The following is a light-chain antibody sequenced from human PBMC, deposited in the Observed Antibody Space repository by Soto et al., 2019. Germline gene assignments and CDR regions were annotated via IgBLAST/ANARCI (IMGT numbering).Light chain of an antibody. J-gene: IGLJ2*01. CDR3: ISYTSSGTQV. V-gene: IGLV2-14*03. CDR2: YVS. CDR1: SSDVGGFNY. Sequence: QSALTQPASVSGSPGQSITISCTGTSSDVGGFNYVSWYQQHPGKAPKLIIYYVSNRPSGVSNRFSGSKSGNTASLTISGLQAEDEADYYCTISYTSSGTQVFGGGTKLTVL.